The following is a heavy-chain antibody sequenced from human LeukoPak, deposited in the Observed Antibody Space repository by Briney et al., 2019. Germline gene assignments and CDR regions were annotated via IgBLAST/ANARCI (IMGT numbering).Heavy chain of an antibody. CDR1: GYTFTGYY. V-gene: IGHV1-2*06. J-gene: IGHJ4*02. Sequence: ASVKVSCKASGYTFTGYYMHWVRQAPGQGLEWMGRFNPNSGGTNYAQKFQGRVTMTRDTSISTAYMELSRLGSDDTAVYYCARAHGSGSYYNVDYWGQGTLVTVSS. D-gene: IGHD3-10*01. CDR2: FNPNSGGT. CDR3: ARAHGSGSYYNVDY.